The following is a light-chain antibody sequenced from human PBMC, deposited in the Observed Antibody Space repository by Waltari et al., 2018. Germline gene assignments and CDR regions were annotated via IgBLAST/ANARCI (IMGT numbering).Light chain of an antibody. Sequence: QSALTQPPSVSGSPGQSVTISCTGTSRDVGTYNRVSWYQQPPGTAPRLRIYEAIHRPSGVPDRCSGSKSGDTASLTISELQPEDEADYYCSSYTTSGTLIFGGGTTLTVL. J-gene: IGLJ2*01. CDR2: EAI. CDR3: SSYTTSGTLI. V-gene: IGLV2-18*02. CDR1: SRDVGTYNR.